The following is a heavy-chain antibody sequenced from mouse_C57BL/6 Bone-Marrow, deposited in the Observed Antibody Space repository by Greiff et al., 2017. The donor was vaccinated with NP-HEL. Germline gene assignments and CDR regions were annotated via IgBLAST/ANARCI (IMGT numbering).Heavy chain of an antibody. CDR3: ARVYYDYDGPYYYAMEY. V-gene: IGHV5-12*01. J-gene: IGHJ4*01. CDR2: ISNGGGST. Sequence: DVMLVESGGGLVQPGGSLKLSCAASGFTFSDYYMYWVRQTPEKRLEWVAYISNGGGSTYYPDTVKGRFTISSDNAKNTLYLQMSRLKSEDTAMYYCARVYYDYDGPYYYAMEYWGQGASVTVSS. D-gene: IGHD2-4*01. CDR1: GFTFSDYY.